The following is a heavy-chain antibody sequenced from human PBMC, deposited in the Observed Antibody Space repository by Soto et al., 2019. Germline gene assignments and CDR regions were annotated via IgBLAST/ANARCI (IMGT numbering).Heavy chain of an antibody. CDR3: ARSTGGYSYGGGLDH. CDR1: GFVFGSYG. CDR2: IWYDGSKK. Sequence: QVQLVESGGGVVQPGRSLRLSCEGSGFVFGSYGLHWVRQAPGKGLEWVTVIWYDGSKKYYADSVKGRFTISRDNSKNTLYLQMNSLRAEDTAVYYCARSTGGYSYGGGLDHWGQGTLVTVSS. J-gene: IGHJ4*02. V-gene: IGHV3-33*01. D-gene: IGHD5-18*01.